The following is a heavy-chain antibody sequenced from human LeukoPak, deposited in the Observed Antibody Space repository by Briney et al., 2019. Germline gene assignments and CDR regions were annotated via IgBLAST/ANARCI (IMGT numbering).Heavy chain of an antibody. CDR1: GYTFTGYY. CDR2: INPKSGGT. CDR3: ARDGGEVTRDAFDI. Sequence: ASVKVSCKASGYTFTGYYMHWVRQAPGHGLEWMGWINPKSGGTNYAQKFQGRVTMSRDTSINTAYMELSRLRSDDTAVYYCARDGGEVTRDAFDIWGQGTMVTVSS. J-gene: IGHJ3*02. D-gene: IGHD3-16*01. V-gene: IGHV1-2*02.